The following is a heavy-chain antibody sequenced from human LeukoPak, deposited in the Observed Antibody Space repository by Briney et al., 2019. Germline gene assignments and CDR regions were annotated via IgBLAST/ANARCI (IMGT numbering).Heavy chain of an antibody. Sequence: GGSLRLSCAASGFTFNDYYMSWIRQAPGKGLEWVSSISSSSSYIYYADSVKGRFTISRDNTKNSLYLQMNSLRAEDTAVYYCARDRYGDYAFDYWGQGTLVTVSS. CDR2: ISSSSSYI. CDR3: ARDRYGDYAFDY. V-gene: IGHV3-11*06. CDR1: GFTFNDYY. J-gene: IGHJ4*02. D-gene: IGHD4-17*01.